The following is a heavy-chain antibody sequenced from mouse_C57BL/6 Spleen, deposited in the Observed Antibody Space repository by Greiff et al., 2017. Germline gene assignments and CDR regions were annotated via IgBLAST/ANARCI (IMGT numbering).Heavy chain of an antibody. CDR3: TKSRCAMDY. J-gene: IGHJ4*01. CDR2: SEPEDGDT. CDR1: GFNFKAYN. Sequence: EFKLHRSGPELVRPGASVKLSCTASGFNFKAYNFTWLKRSPDPGVEWIGRSEPEDGDTNEAPKFQGTATMAADTSSNTADLQRSSLTSEDTSVYYCTKSRCAMDYWGQGTSVTVSS. V-gene: IGHV14-1*01.